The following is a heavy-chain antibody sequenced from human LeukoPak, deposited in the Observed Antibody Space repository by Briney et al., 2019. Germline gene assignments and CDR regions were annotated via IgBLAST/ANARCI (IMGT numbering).Heavy chain of an antibody. D-gene: IGHD5-18*01. CDR1: GGSISTYY. Sequence: SETLSLTCTVSGGSISTYYWSWVRQPPGKGLEWIGYIYYSGSTNYNPSLKSRVTISVDTSKNQFSLKLSSVTAADTAVYYCARTTEGGYTYDYFYYYYMDVWGKGTTVTISS. V-gene: IGHV4-59*01. CDR3: ARTTEGGYTYDYFYYYYMDV. J-gene: IGHJ6*03. CDR2: IYYSGST.